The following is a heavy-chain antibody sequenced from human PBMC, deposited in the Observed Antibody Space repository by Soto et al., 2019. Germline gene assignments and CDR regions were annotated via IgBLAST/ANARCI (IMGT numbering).Heavy chain of an antibody. Sequence: QITLKESGPTLVKPTQTLTLTCTFSGFSLSTSGVGVGWIRQPPGKALEWLALIYWDDDKRYSPSLKSRLTITKDTSKNQVVHTMTNMDPVDTATYYCAHTELGTKLDYWGQGTLVTVSS. CDR2: IYWDDDK. V-gene: IGHV2-5*02. D-gene: IGHD7-27*01. CDR3: AHTELGTKLDY. CDR1: GFSLSTSGVG. J-gene: IGHJ4*02.